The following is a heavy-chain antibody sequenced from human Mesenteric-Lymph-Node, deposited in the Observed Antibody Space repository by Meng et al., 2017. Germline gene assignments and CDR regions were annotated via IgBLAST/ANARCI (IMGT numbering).Heavy chain of an antibody. D-gene: IGHD3-10*01. V-gene: IGHV3-23*01. CDR1: GFSFSDQS. CDR3: VNRAWLES. J-gene: IGHJ5*01. CDR2: ILDRDGKT. Sequence: GESLKISCAASGFSFSDQSMSWVRQAPGKGLEWVSVILDRDGKTYYADSVKGRFTISRDNSKNTLYLQMTSLRVDDTAVYHCVNRAWLESWGQRTLVTVSS.